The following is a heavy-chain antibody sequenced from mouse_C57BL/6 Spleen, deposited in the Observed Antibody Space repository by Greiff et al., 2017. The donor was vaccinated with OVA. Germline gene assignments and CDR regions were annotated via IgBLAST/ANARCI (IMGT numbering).Heavy chain of an antibody. J-gene: IGHJ4*01. CDR2: INPNYGTT. V-gene: IGHV1-39*01. CDR1: GYSFTDYN. CDR3: ARELPWTDYYSGDY. D-gene: IGHD1-1*01. Sequence: EVQLQESGPELVKPGASVKISCKASGYSFTDYNMNWVKQSNGKSLEWIGVINPNYGTTSYNQKFKGKATLTVDQSSSTAYMQLNSLTSEDSAFYYWARELPWTDYYSGDYWGKGPWVTVSA.